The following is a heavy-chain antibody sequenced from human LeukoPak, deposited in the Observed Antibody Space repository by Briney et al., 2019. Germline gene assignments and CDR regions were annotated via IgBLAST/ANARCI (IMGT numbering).Heavy chain of an antibody. Sequence: TSETLSLTCAVYGGSFSGYYWSWIRQPPGKGLEWIGEINHSGSTNYNPSLKSRVTISVDTSKNQFSLKLSSVTAADTAVYYCARGWGYSGSYHYQHRGPYYFDYWGQGTLVTVSS. J-gene: IGHJ4*02. CDR3: ARGWGYSGSYHYQHRGPYYFDY. D-gene: IGHD1-26*01. CDR1: GGSFSGYY. V-gene: IGHV4-34*01. CDR2: INHSGST.